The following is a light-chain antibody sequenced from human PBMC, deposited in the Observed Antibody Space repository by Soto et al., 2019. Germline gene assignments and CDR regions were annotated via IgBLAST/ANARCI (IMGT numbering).Light chain of an antibody. CDR1: QSVRSY. CDR2: GAS. J-gene: IGKJ4*01. CDR3: QQSFTNPPT. Sequence: DIQMTQSPSSLSASIGDTVTITCRASQSVRSYLNWYQQKSGKAPKPLIYGASSLQSGAPSRFSGRGSETEFTLTIRGVQPEDFATYFCQQSFTNPPTFGGGTKVDIK. V-gene: IGKV1-39*01.